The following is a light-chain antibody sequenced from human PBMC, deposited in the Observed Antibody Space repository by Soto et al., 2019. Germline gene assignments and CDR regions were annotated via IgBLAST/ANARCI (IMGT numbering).Light chain of an antibody. V-gene: IGLV1-51*01. CDR1: SSNIGDNH. Sequence: QSVLTQPPSVSAAPGQKVTISCSGTSSNIGDNHVSWYQHFPGTAPKLLISHNNNRPSGIPDRFSGSKSGTSASLGITGLQTGDEADYYCAAWDSSVSSVVFGGGTKLTVL. J-gene: IGLJ2*01. CDR3: AAWDSSVSSVV. CDR2: HNN.